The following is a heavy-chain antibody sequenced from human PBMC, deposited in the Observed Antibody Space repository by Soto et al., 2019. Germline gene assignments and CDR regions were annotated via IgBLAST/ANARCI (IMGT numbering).Heavy chain of an antibody. J-gene: IGHJ6*02. D-gene: IGHD1-26*01. CDR3: ARGEGYALDV. CDR2: MYYSGST. CDR1: GGSISSDDYY. V-gene: IGHV4-30-4*01. Sequence: QVQLQESGPGLVKPSRTLSLTCTVSGGSISSDDYYWSWIRQPPGKGLEWIAYMYYSGSTYYDPSLKSRVAISVDTSKNQFSLKLSSVTAADTAVYYCARGEGYALDVWGQGTTVTVSS.